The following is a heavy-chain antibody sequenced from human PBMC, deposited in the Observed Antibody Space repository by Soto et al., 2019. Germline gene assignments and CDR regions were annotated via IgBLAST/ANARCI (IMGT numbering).Heavy chain of an antibody. V-gene: IGHV4-34*01. CDR2: INHSGST. J-gene: IGHJ4*02. CDR1: GGSFSGYY. CDR3: ASSIAAAGVALDY. Sequence: SETLSLTCAVYGGSFSGYYWSWIRQPPGKGLEWIGEINHSGSTNYNPSLKSRVTISVDTSKNQFSLKLSSVTAADTAVYYCASSIAAAGVALDYWGQGTLVTVSS. D-gene: IGHD6-13*01.